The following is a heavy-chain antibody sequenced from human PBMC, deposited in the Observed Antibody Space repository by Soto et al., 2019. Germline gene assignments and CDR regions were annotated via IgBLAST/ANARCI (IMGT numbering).Heavy chain of an antibody. CDR1: GGSISSSSYY. D-gene: IGHD3-3*02. CDR3: ASPKIAFYNWFDP. Sequence: PPETLSVTWTVSGGSISSSSYYWGWIRQPPGKGLEWIGSIYYSGSTYYNPSLKSRVTISVDTSKNQFSLKLSSVTAADTAVYYCASPKIAFYNWFDPWGQGTLVTVSS. CDR2: IYYSGST. J-gene: IGHJ5*02. V-gene: IGHV4-39*01.